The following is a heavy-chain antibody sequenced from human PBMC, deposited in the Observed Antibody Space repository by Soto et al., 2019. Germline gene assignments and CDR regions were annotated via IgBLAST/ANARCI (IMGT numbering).Heavy chain of an antibody. CDR3: AKVRVKDYYYYAMDV. V-gene: IGHV3-30*18. J-gene: IGHJ6*02. CDR1: GFTFSSYG. Sequence: QVHLVESGGGVVQPGRSLRLSCAASGFTFSSYGMHWVRQAPGKGLEWMAVMSNDGTSRFYADSVKGRFTISRDNSKNTLYLQMNSLRAEDTAMYYCAKVRVKDYYYYAMDVWGQGTTVTVSS. CDR2: MSNDGTSR.